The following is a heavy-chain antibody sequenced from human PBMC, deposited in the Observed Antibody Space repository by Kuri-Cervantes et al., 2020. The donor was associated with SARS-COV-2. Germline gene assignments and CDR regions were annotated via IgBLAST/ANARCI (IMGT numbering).Heavy chain of an antibody. D-gene: IGHD3-16*01. J-gene: IGHJ6*02. CDR3: ARDPGVWGSYTNYYGMDV. CDR2: INHSGST. V-gene: IGHV4-34*01. Sequence: SETLSLTCAVYGGSSSGYYWSWIRQPPGKGLEWIWEINHSGSTNYNPSLKSRVTISVDTSKNQFSLKLSSVTAADTAVYYCARDPGVWGSYTNYYGMDVWGQGTTVTVSS. CDR1: GGSSSGYY.